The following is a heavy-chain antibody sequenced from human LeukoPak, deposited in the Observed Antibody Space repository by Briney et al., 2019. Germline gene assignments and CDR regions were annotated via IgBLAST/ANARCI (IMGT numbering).Heavy chain of an antibody. Sequence: PGGSLRLSCAASGVTFTNYEMAWVRQAPGMGLEWVSYISDSGTITKHVDAVKGRFTISRDNARNSVYLQMESLRVEDTALYYCAGGPQYGGSYVDWGQGTLVTVSS. CDR1: GVTFTNYE. CDR2: ISDSGTIT. D-gene: IGHD1-26*01. J-gene: IGHJ4*02. CDR3: AGGPQYGGSYVD. V-gene: IGHV3-48*03.